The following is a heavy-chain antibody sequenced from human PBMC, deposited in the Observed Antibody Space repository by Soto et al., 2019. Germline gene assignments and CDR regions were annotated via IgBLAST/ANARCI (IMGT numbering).Heavy chain of an antibody. Sequence: SETLSLTCAVYGGSFSGYYWSWIRQPPGKGLEWIGEINHSGSTNYNPSLKSRVTISVDTSKNQFSLKLSSVTAADTAVYYCARTPPGSSWYTHFDYWGQGTLVTVSS. V-gene: IGHV4-34*01. CDR1: GGSFSGYY. CDR2: INHSGST. CDR3: ARTPPGSSWYTHFDY. D-gene: IGHD6-13*01. J-gene: IGHJ4*02.